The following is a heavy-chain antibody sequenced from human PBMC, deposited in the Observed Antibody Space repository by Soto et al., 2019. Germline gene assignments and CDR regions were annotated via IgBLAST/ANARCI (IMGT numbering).Heavy chain of an antibody. CDR2: INHSGST. CDR1: GGSFSGYY. D-gene: IGHD6-6*01. Sequence: SETLSLTCAVYGGSFSGYYWSWIRQPPGKGLEWIGEINHSGSTNYNPSLKSRVTISVDTSKNQFSLKLSSVTAADTAVYYCARRGNTPARGYSSSSGYYYYGMDVWGQGTTVTVSS. J-gene: IGHJ6*02. CDR3: ARRGNTPARGYSSSSGYYYYGMDV. V-gene: IGHV4-34*01.